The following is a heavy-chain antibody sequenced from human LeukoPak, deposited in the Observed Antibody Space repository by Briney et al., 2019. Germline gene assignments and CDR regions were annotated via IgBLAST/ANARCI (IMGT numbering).Heavy chain of an antibody. J-gene: IGHJ6*03. CDR3: ARCEWHYYHYYMDV. D-gene: IGHD3-3*01. V-gene: IGHV3-7*01. CDR2: IKQDGSEK. CDR1: GFTFSSYW. Sequence: GGSLRLSCAASGFTFSSYWMSWVRQAPGKGLEWVANIKQDGSEKYYVDSVKGRFTISRDNAKNSLFLQMNSLGAEDTAVYYCARCEWHYYHYYMDVWGKGTTVTVSS.